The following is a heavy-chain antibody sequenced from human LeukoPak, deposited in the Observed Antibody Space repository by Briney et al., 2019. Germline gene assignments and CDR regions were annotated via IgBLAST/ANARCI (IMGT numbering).Heavy chain of an antibody. CDR3: AKRASLAFES. V-gene: IGHV3-23*01. J-gene: IGHJ4*02. CDR1: GLSFSTYG. CDR2: ITETGYST. Sequence: PGGSLRLSCAASGLSFSTYGMSWVRQAPGKGLEWVSSITETGYSTFYADSVKGRFTISRDIFRSTLYLQMNSLRAEDAAVYYCAKRASLAFESWGQGTLVTVSS.